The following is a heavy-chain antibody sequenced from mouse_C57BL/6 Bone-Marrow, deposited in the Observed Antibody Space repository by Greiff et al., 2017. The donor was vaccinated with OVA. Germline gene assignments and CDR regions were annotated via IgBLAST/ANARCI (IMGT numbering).Heavy chain of an antibody. Sequence: VQLKESGPGLVQPSQSLSITCTASGFSLTSYGVHWVRQSPGKGLEWLGVIWRGGSTDYNAAFISRLSISMYNAKCQVFFKMNSLQADDTAIYYYARAYAMDYWGQGTSVTVSS. CDR1: GFSLTSYG. CDR3: ARAYAMDY. CDR2: IWRGGST. J-gene: IGHJ4*01. V-gene: IGHV2-2*01.